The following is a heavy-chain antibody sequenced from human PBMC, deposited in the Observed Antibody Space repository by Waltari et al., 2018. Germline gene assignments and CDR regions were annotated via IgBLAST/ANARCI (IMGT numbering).Heavy chain of an antibody. J-gene: IGHJ4*02. D-gene: IGHD4-17*01. Sequence: EVQLAESGGGLVQPGGSLTLSCAGSGFSFSGSAMHWVRQASGKGLEWVGHIRSKGYSFATAYAASVKGRFTISRDDSKNTAYLQMNSLKTEDTAVYYCTRNYDDYAGGMYWGQGTLVTVSS. CDR3: TRNYDDYAGGMY. CDR2: IRSKGYSFAT. V-gene: IGHV3-73*02. CDR1: GFSFSGSA.